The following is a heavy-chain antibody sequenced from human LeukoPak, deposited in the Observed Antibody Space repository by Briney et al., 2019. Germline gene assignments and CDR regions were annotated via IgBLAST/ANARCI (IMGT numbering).Heavy chain of an antibody. CDR1: GFTFSSYA. CDR2: ISGSGGST. CDR3: ARLSGSSWPGGAFDI. Sequence: PGGSLRLSCAASGFTFSSYAMSWVRQAPGKGLEWVSAISGSGGSTYYADSVKGRFTISRDNSKNSLYLQMNSLRAEDTAVYYCARLSGSSWPGGAFDIWGQGTMVTVSS. J-gene: IGHJ3*02. D-gene: IGHD6-13*01. V-gene: IGHV3-23*01.